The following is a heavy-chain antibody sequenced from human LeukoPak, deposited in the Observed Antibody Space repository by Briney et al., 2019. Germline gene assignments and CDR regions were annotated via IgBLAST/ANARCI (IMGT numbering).Heavy chain of an antibody. CDR2: ISSSSSYT. CDR3: VKDEVPYNGKYDGFDI. D-gene: IGHD1-26*01. J-gene: IGHJ3*02. Sequence: PGGSLRLSCAASGFTFSDYYMSWIRQAPGKGLEWVSYISSSSSYTNYADSVKGRFTISRDNRKNTLYLQMNTLRAEDTAVYYCVKDEVPYNGKYDGFDIWGQGTMVTVSP. CDR1: GFTFSDYY. V-gene: IGHV3-11*05.